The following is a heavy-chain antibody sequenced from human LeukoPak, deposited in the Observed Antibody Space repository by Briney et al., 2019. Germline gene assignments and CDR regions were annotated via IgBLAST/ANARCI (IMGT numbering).Heavy chain of an antibody. CDR1: GYTFTGYY. CDR2: INPNSGGT. CDR3: ARPGVAAPPRSNWFGP. D-gene: IGHD6-19*01. Sequence: ASVKVSCKASGYTFTGYYMHWVRQAPGQGLEWMGWINPNSGGTNYAQKFQGRVTMTGDTSISTAYMELSRLRSDDTAVYYCARPGVAAPPRSNWFGPWGQGTLVTVSS. J-gene: IGHJ5*02. V-gene: IGHV1-2*02.